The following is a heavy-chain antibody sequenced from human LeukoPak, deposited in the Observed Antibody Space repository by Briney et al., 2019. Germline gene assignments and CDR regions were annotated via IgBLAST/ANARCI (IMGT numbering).Heavy chain of an antibody. J-gene: IGHJ3*02. V-gene: IGHV3-30*18. CDR1: GFTFSSYS. Sequence: GGSLRLSCAASGFTFSSYSMHWVRQAPGKGLEWVAVISYDGSNKYYADSVKGRFTISRDNSKNTLYLQMNSLRAEDTAVYYCAKVGGSPSDAFDIWGQGTMVTVSS. CDR3: AKVGGSPSDAFDI. D-gene: IGHD1-26*01. CDR2: ISYDGSNK.